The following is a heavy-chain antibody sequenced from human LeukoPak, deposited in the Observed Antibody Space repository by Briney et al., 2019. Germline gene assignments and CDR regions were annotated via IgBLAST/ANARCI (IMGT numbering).Heavy chain of an antibody. V-gene: IGHV3-21*04. Sequence: GGSLRLSCAASGFTFSSYSMNWVRQAPGKGLEWVSSISSSSSYIYYADSVKGRFTISRDNAKNSLYLQMNSLRAEDTAVYYCAKEPRRDGYNVDYWGQGTPVTVSS. CDR2: ISSSSSYI. D-gene: IGHD5-24*01. CDR3: AKEPRRDGYNVDY. J-gene: IGHJ4*02. CDR1: GFTFSSYS.